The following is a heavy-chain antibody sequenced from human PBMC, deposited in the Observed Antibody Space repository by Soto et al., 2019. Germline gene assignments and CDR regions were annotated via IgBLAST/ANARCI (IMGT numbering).Heavy chain of an antibody. D-gene: IGHD3-22*01. Sequence: QVQLVESGGNLVKPGGSLRLSCAASGFSFSDRYMSWIRQAPGKGLVWVSYISPDGTNIHYADSVRSRFTISRDNAKNSLYLQISSLSAEDTAVYFCVTERQWFFDFWGQGDLVTVPS. J-gene: IGHJ5*01. CDR1: GFSFSDRY. CDR3: VTERQWFFDF. V-gene: IGHV3-11*01. CDR2: ISPDGTNI.